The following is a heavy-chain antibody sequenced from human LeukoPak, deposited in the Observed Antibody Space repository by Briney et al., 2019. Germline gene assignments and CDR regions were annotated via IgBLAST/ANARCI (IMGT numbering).Heavy chain of an antibody. CDR3: ARALEQLVPPYYYGMDV. Sequence: ASVKVSCKVSGYTLTELSMHWVRQAPGKGLEWMGGFDPEDGETIYAQKFQGRVTMTEDTSTDTAYMELSSLRSEDTAVYYCARALEQLVPPYYYGMDVWGQGTTVTVSS. J-gene: IGHJ6*02. D-gene: IGHD6-6*01. V-gene: IGHV1-24*01. CDR1: GYTLTELS. CDR2: FDPEDGET.